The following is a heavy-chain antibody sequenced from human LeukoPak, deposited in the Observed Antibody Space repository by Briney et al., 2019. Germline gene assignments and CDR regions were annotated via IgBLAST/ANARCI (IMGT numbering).Heavy chain of an antibody. CDR1: AYTFTGYY. J-gene: IGHJ4*02. D-gene: IGHD6-19*01. CDR3: ARDPPYSSGWL. Sequence: ASLKVSCKASAYTFTGYYIHWLRQAPGQGLEWMGCINPNTGDTDYGQKFQGRVTMTKDTSISTAYMDLNRLISDDTAMYYCARDPPYSSGWLWGQGTLVTVSS. CDR2: INPNTGDT. V-gene: IGHV1-2*02.